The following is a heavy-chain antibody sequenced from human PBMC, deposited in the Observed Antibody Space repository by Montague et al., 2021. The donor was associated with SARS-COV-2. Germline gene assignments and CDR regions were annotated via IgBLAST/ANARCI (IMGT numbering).Heavy chain of an antibody. Sequence: TLSLTCAVSGGSVSSDYYSWIRIPPSTGQGLVWLVYINQSASSNPSLSLESRVTISIDTTNNHFSLNLRSVTAAATDLYYCAKGTRMYGIDFWGQGTTVTVSS. CDR2: INQSASS. D-gene: IGHD3-10*01. J-gene: IGHJ6*02. CDR1: GGSVSSDYYS. V-gene: IGHV4-30-2*06. CDR3: AKGTRMYGIDF.